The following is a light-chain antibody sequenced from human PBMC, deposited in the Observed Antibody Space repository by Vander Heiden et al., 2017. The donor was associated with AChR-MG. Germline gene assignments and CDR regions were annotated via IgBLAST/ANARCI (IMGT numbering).Light chain of an antibody. J-gene: IGKJ2*01. CDR2: DPS. CDR3: QHVDDLPYT. V-gene: IGKV1-33*01. Sequence: DIQLTQSPSSLSASVGDRVTITCQASQDIRNYLNWYQQKPGKAPKLLINDPSSLETGVPSRFSGSGSGTDFTFTITSLQPEDVATYYCQHVDDLPYTFGQGTKLEIK. CDR1: QDIRNY.